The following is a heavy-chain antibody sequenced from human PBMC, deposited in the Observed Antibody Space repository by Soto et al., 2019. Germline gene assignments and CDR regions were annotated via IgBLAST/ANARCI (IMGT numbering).Heavy chain of an antibody. V-gene: IGHV1-18*01. J-gene: IGHJ6*02. CDR1: GYTFTSYG. CDR2: ISAYNGNT. D-gene: IGHD2-2*01. Sequence: ASVKVSCKASGYTFTSYGISWVRQAPGQGLEWMGWISAYNGNTNYAQKLQGRVTMTTDTSTSTAYMELRSLRSDDTAVYYCARDGCSSTSCYVWLVDYYYYGMDVWGQGTTVTVSS. CDR3: ARDGCSSTSCYVWLVDYYYYGMDV.